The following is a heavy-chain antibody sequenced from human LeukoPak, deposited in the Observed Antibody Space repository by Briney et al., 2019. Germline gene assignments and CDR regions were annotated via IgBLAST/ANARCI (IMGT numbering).Heavy chain of an antibody. CDR1: GGSISSSNW. CDR3: GKDPNGDYVGAFDM. Sequence: SQTLSLTCTVSGGSISSSNWWSWVRQPPGKGLEWIGEVYHSGSTNNNPSLKSRVTISIDKSKHQFSLKLTSVTAADTAVYYCGKDPNGDYVGAFDMWGQGTMVTVSP. V-gene: IGHV4-4*02. J-gene: IGHJ3*02. D-gene: IGHD4-17*01. CDR2: VYHSGST.